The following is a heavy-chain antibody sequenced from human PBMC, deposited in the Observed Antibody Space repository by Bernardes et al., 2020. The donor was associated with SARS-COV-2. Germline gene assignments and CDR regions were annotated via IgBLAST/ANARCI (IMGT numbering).Heavy chain of an antibody. Sequence: SETLSLTCTVSGGSISSSSYYWGWLRQPPGKGLEWIGSIYYSGSTYYNPSLKSRVTISVDTSKNQFSLKLNSVTATDTAVYYCARHHPGFLEWTNWFDPWGQGTLVTVSS. CDR3: ARHHPGFLEWTNWFDP. CDR1: GGSISSSSYY. J-gene: IGHJ5*02. D-gene: IGHD3-3*01. V-gene: IGHV4-39*01. CDR2: IYYSGST.